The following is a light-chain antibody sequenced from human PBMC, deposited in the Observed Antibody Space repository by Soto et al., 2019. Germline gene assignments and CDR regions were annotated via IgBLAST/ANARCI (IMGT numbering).Light chain of an antibody. CDR2: GAS. J-gene: IGKJ2*01. CDR3: QQYGSSPYT. CDR1: QSISSNY. V-gene: IGKV3-20*01. Sequence: EIVLTQSPGTLSLSPGARATLSCRASQSISSNYLAWYQQKPGQAPRLLIYGASSRATGIPDRFSGSGSGADFTLTISRLEPEDFAVYYCQQYGSSPYTFGLGTKLEIK.